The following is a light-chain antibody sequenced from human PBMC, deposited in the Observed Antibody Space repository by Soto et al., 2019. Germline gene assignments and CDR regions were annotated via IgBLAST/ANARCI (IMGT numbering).Light chain of an antibody. Sequence: DIQRTQSPSSLSATVGNIVAXTGRASQNIRNYLNWYQQKPGKAPKLLIYAASSLQSGVPSRFSGSGSGTDFTLTISSLQPEDFATYYCQQSYSTPTFGQGTKVDIK. CDR3: QQSYSTPT. V-gene: IGKV1-39*01. J-gene: IGKJ1*01. CDR2: AAS. CDR1: QNIRNY.